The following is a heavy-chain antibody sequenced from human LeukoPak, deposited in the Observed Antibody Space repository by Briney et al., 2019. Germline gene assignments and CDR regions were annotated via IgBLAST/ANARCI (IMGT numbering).Heavy chain of an antibody. CDR2: ISSSGSTI. CDR1: GFTFSDYY. V-gene: IGHV3-11*04. Sequence: PGGSLRLSCAASGFTFSDYYMSWIRQAPGKGLEWVSYISSSGSTIYYADSVRGRFTISRDNAKNSLYLQMNSLRAEDTAVYYCARDRNLWFGESRSKYFDYWGQGTLVTVSS. D-gene: IGHD3-10*01. J-gene: IGHJ4*02. CDR3: ARDRNLWFGESRSKYFDY.